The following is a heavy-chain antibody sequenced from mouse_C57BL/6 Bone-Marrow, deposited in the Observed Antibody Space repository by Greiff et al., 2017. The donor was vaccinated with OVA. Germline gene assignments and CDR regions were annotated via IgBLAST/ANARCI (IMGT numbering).Heavy chain of an antibody. V-gene: IGHV14-2*01. J-gene: IGHJ4*01. CDR2: LDPEDGET. D-gene: IGHD2-4*01. CDR3: AREGLRPYYAMDY. CDR1: GFNIKDYY. Sequence: VQLQQSGAELVKPGASVKLSCTASGFNIKDYYMHWVKQRTEQGLEWIGRLDPEDGETTSAPKFQGKATITADTSSNTAYLPLSSLTSEDTAVYYCAREGLRPYYAMDYGGQGTSVTVSS.